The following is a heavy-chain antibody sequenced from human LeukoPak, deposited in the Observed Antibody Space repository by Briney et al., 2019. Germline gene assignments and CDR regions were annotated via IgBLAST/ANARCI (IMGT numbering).Heavy chain of an antibody. CDR2: ISGSGGST. CDR3: AKASSGSYYLLDAFDI. Sequence: GGSLRLSCAASGFTFSSYAMSWVRQAPGKGLEWVSAISGSGGSTYYADSVKGRFTISRDNSKNTLYLQMNSLRAEDTAVYYCAKASSGSYYLLDAFDIWGQWTMVTVSS. J-gene: IGHJ3*02. V-gene: IGHV3-23*01. CDR1: GFTFSSYA. D-gene: IGHD1-26*01.